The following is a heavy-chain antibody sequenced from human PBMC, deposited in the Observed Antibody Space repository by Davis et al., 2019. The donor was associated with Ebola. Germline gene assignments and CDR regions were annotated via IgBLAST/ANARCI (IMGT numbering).Heavy chain of an antibody. CDR3: ARDLEYSSSSVYYYGMDV. CDR2: IIPILGIA. V-gene: IGHV1-69*04. CDR1: GGTFSSYA. J-gene: IGHJ6*02. Sequence: AASVKVSCKASGGTFSSYAISWVRQAPGQGLEWMGRIIPILGIANYAQKFQGRVTITADKSTSTAYMELSSLRSEDTAVYYCARDLEYSSSSVYYYGMDVWGQGTTVTVSS. D-gene: IGHD6-6*01.